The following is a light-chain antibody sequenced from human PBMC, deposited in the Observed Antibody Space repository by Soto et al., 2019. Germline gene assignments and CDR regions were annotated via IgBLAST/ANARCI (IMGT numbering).Light chain of an antibody. CDR2: SAS. CDR3: QQYGHSPRT. CDR1: QRVGIN. V-gene: IGKV3-15*01. J-gene: IGKJ1*01. Sequence: EIVMTQSPATLSVSPGETATLSCRASQRVGINLAWYQQKPGQAPRLLIYSASTRASGIPDRFSGSGSGTEFTLTISSLQSEDFAVYYCQQYGHSPRTFGQGTKVDI.